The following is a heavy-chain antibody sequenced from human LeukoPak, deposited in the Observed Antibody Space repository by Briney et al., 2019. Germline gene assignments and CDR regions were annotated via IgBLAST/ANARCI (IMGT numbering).Heavy chain of an antibody. J-gene: IGHJ4*02. V-gene: IGHV3-23*01. CDR2: ISGSGGST. CDR1: GFTFDDYG. CDR3: ARVRWHTSSWYESFDY. Sequence: PGRSLRLSCAASGFTFDDYGMNWVRQAPGKGLEWVSAISGSGGSTYYADSVKGRFTISRDNSKNTLYLQMNSLRAADTAVYYCARVRWHTSSWYESFDYWGRGTLVTVSS. D-gene: IGHD6-13*01.